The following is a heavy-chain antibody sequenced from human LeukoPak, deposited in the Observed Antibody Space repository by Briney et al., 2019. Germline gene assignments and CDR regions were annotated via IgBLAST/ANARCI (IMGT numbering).Heavy chain of an antibody. Sequence: SQTLSLTCTVSGGSISSGGYFWSWLAQHPGKGWVWMGYIYYSGSTYYNPSLKSRVSISVDTSKNQFSLKLSSVTAADTAVYYCARDPSVMITFGGAPIWGQGTLVTVSS. CDR2: IYYSGST. CDR3: ARDPSVMITFGGAPI. J-gene: IGHJ4*02. CDR1: GGSISSGGYF. V-gene: IGHV4-31*03. D-gene: IGHD3-16*01.